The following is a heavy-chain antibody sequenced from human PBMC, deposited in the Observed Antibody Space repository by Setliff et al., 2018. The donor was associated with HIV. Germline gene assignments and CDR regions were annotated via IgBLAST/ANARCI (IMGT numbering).Heavy chain of an antibody. J-gene: IGHJ6*03. Sequence: PGGSLRLSCAASGFTFSTYAMSWVRQAPGKGLEWVAVISYDGSTKYYADSVKGRFTISTDNSKNTLFLQMNSLRADDTAVYYCARAFCTAGTTQCYYYMDVWGKGTTVTVSS. CDR3: ARAFCTAGTTQCYYYMDV. D-gene: IGHD1-1*01. CDR2: ISYDGSTK. V-gene: IGHV3-30*06. CDR1: GFTFSTYA.